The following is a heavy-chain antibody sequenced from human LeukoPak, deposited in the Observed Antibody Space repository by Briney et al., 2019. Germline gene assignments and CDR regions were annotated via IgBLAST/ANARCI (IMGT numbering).Heavy chain of an antibody. J-gene: IGHJ5*02. Sequence: GGSLRLSCEASGLSFRSYGMSWVRQAPGKGLEWVSGISGSGDNTYYTDSVKGRFTISRDNSKNTLYLQMNSLRVEDTAVYYCAKCWTSDGVCLNFDHWGQGALVTDSS. CDR1: GLSFRSYG. D-gene: IGHD2-8*01. V-gene: IGHV3-23*01. CDR2: ISGSGDNT. CDR3: AKCWTSDGVCLNFDH.